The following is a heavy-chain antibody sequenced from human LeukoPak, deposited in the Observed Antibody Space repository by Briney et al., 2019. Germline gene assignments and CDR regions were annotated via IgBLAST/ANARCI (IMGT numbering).Heavy chain of an antibody. J-gene: IGHJ4*02. V-gene: IGHV3-74*01. D-gene: IGHD3-3*01. CDR2: INGDGSTT. Sequence: GGSLRLSCAASGFTFNTYWMHWVRQVPGKGLVWVSRINGDGSTTHYAASVKGRFTISRDNAKNTLYLQMNSLRAEDTAVYYCVRNLDFWGDSEDYWGQGTLVTVSS. CDR1: GFTFNTYW. CDR3: VRNLDFWGDSEDY.